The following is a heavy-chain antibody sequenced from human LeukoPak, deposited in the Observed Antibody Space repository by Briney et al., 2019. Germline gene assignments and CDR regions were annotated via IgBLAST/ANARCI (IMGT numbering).Heavy chain of an antibody. J-gene: IGHJ4*02. CDR1: GFTFTGSA. V-gene: IGHV1-58*02. CDR3: AAVHSSSSYYFDY. Sequence: SVEVSCKASGFTFTGSAMLWVRQARGQRLEWIGWIVVGSGNTNYAQKFQERVTITRDMSTSTAYMELSSLRSEDTAVYYCAAVHSSSSYYFDYWGQGTLVTVSS. D-gene: IGHD6-13*01. CDR2: IVVGSGNT.